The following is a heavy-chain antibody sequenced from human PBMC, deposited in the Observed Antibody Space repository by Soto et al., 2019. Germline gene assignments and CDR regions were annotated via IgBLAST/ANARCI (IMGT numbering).Heavy chain of an antibody. CDR3: ARVSGSYYYAMDV. V-gene: IGHV4-4*02. D-gene: IGHD1-26*01. CDR1: GGSISSSNW. Sequence: QVQLQEAGPGLVKPSGTLSLTCAVSGGSISSSNWWSWVRQPPGKGLEWIGEIYHSGSTNYNPSLKRRVTISVDKSKNQFSLKLSSVTAADTAVYYCARVSGSYYYAMDVWGQGTTVTVSS. J-gene: IGHJ6*02. CDR2: IYHSGST.